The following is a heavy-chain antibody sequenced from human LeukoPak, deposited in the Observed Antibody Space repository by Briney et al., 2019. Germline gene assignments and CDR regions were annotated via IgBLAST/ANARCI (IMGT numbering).Heavy chain of an antibody. D-gene: IGHD3-16*01. CDR3: ARPGRGTAY. CDR2: IKQDGSEK. Sequence: TGGSLRLSCAASGFTFSSYRMSWVRQAPGKGLEWLANIKQDGSEKYYVDSVKGRFTISRDNAKNSLYLQMNSLRVEDTAVYYCARPGRGTAYWGQGTLVTVSS. J-gene: IGHJ4*02. V-gene: IGHV3-7*01. CDR1: GFTFSSYR.